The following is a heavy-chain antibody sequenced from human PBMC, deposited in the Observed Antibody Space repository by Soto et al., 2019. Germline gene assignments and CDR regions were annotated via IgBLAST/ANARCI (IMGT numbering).Heavy chain of an antibody. J-gene: IGHJ5*02. CDR1: GFSLSNAGLG. CDR2: IFSNDEK. CDR3: ASTYSTSWYWFDP. V-gene: IGHV2-26*04. D-gene: IGHD2-2*01. Sequence: QVTVKESGPVLVKPTETLTLTRTVSGFSLSNAGLGVSWIRQPPGKALEWLAHIFSNDEKSYSTSLKSRLTNSKDTSKSQVVLTMTNMDPVDTATYYCASTYSTSWYWFDPWGQGTLVTVSS.